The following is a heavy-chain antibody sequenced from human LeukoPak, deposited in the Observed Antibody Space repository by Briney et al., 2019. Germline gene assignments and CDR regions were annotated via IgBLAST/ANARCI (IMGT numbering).Heavy chain of an antibody. CDR1: GGSFSGYY. CDR3: ARVAGGGYDSGVCDY. Sequence: SETLSLTCAVYGGSFSGYYWSWIRQPPGKGLEWIGEINHSGSTNYNPSLKSRVTISVDTSKNHFSLRLSSVTAADTAVYYCARVAGGGYDSGVCDYWGQGTLVTVSS. CDR2: INHSGST. V-gene: IGHV4-34*01. D-gene: IGHD5-12*01. J-gene: IGHJ4*02.